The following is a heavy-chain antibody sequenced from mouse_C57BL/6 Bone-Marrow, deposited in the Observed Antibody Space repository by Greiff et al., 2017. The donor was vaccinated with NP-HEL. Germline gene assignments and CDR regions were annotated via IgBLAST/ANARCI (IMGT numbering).Heavy chain of an antibody. CDR1: GYTFTSYW. D-gene: IGHD1-1*01. Sequence: QVQLQQSGAELVRPGTSVKLSCKASGYTFTSYWMHWVKQRPGQGLEWIGVIDPSDSYTNYNQKFKGKATLTVDTSSSTAYMQLSSLTSEDSAVYYCARGEPLLSYAMGYWGQGTSVTVSS. CDR2: IDPSDSYT. CDR3: ARGEPLLSYAMGY. V-gene: IGHV1-59*01. J-gene: IGHJ4*01.